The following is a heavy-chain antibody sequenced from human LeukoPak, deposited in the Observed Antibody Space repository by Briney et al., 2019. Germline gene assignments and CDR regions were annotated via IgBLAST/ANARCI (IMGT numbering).Heavy chain of an antibody. CDR3: ARGGDGAFDY. V-gene: IGHV3-74*01. CDR2: INNDGSDT. Sequence: GGSLRLSCAASGYTFSSTWMHWVRQAPGKGLVWVSRINNDGSDTTYANSVKGRFTISRDNAKNTVNLQMNSLRAEDTGVYYCARGGDGAFDYWGQGTLVTVSS. J-gene: IGHJ4*02. CDR1: GYTFSSTW. D-gene: IGHD5-24*01.